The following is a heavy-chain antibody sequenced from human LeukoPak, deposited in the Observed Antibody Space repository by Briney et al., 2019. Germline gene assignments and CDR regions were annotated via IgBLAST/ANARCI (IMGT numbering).Heavy chain of an antibody. V-gene: IGHV4-39*07. D-gene: IGHD6-6*01. J-gene: IGHJ5*02. Sequence: SETLSLTCTVSGGSISSSGSYWGWIRQPPGRGLEWIGSIYYSGNTYNPSLKSRVTISVDTSKNQFSLNLTSVNAADTAVYYCARVMAARREDLNWFDPWGQGTLVTVSS. CDR2: IYYSGNT. CDR1: GGSISSSGSY. CDR3: ARVMAARREDLNWFDP.